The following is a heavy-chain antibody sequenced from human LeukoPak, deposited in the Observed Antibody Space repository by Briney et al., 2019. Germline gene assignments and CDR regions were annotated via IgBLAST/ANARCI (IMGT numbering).Heavy chain of an antibody. CDR1: GYTFTSYF. CDR2: INPSGGSA. V-gene: IGHV1-46*01. Sequence: GGSLRLSCAASGYTFTSYFMHWVRQAPGQGLEWMGIINPSGGSASYAQKFQGRVTMTRDTSTSTVYMELSSLRSEDTAVYYCARGSSGFHYYFDYWGQGTLVTVSS. CDR3: ARGSSGFHYYFDY. J-gene: IGHJ4*02. D-gene: IGHD3-22*01.